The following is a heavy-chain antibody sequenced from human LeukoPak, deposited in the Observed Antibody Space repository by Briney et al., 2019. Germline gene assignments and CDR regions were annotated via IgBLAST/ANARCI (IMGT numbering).Heavy chain of an antibody. CDR3: TTDLYYGSGSYYGAFDI. J-gene: IGHJ3*02. V-gene: IGHV3-15*01. CDR1: GFTFSNAW. D-gene: IGHD3-10*01. Sequence: GGSLRLSCAASGFTFSNAWMSWVRQAPGKGLEWVGRIKSKTDGGTTDYAAPVKGRFTISRDDSKNTLYLQMNSLKTEDTAVYYCTTDLYYGSGSYYGAFDIWGQGTMVTVSS. CDR2: IKSKTDGGTT.